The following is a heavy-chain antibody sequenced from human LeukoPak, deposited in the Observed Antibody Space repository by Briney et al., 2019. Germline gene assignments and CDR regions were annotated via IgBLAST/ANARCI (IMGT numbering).Heavy chain of an antibody. V-gene: IGHV1-69*05. CDR1: GGTFSSYA. Sequence: AASVKVSCKASGGTFSSYAISWVRQAPGQGLEWMGGIIPIFGTANYAQKFQGRVTITTDESTSTAYMELSSLRSEDTAVYYCARGRNIFIAAARGGVWDYWGQGTLVTVSS. J-gene: IGHJ4*02. CDR2: IIPIFGTA. CDR3: ARGRNIFIAAARGGVWDY. D-gene: IGHD6-13*01.